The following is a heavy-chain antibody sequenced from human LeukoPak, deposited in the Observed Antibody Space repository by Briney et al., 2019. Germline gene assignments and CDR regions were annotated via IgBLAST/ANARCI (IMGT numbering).Heavy chain of an antibody. D-gene: IGHD2-2*01. J-gene: IGHJ6*03. CDR3: ARVVVVVPALSYSYYMDV. Sequence: ASVTVSCKASGYTFTSYGISWVRQAPGQGREWIGWISAYNGNTNYAQKLQGRVTMTTDTSTSTAYMELRSLRSDDTAVYYCARVVVVVPALSYSYYMDVWCKGTTVTVSS. V-gene: IGHV1-18*01. CDR2: ISAYNGNT. CDR1: GYTFTSYG.